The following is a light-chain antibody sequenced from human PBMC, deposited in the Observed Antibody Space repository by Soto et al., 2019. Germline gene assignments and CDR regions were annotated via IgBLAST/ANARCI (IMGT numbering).Light chain of an antibody. V-gene: IGLV1-47*02. CDR2: YNN. CDR3: AAWDASLSACV. Sequence: QSVLTQPPSASGTAGQVVTISCSGGDSNIGSNSVYWYQHLPRMAPKLLIYYNNQRPSGVPDRFSGSRSGTSASQAIVGLRSEDEAVYYCAAWDASLSACVFGNGTKVTVL. J-gene: IGLJ1*01. CDR1: DSNIGSNS.